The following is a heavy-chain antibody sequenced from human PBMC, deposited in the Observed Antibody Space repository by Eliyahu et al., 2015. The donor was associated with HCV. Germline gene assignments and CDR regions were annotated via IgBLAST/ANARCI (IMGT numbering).Heavy chain of an antibody. D-gene: IGHD3-10*01. Sequence: EVQLVESGGGLVKPGESLRLSCAASGFTFSYAYMSWVRQAPGKGLEWVGRIKAKTDGGTTDYAAPVEGRFTISRDDSKNTLSLQMNSLKTEDTAVYYCTAYGLDYWGQGMLVTVSS. CDR1: GFTFSYAY. J-gene: IGHJ4*02. V-gene: IGHV3-15*01. CDR3: TAYGLDY. CDR2: IKAKTDGGTT.